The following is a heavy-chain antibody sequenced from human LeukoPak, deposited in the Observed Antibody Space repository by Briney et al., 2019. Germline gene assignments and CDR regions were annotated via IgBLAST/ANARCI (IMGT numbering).Heavy chain of an antibody. V-gene: IGHV3-7*01. D-gene: IGHD1-14*01. CDR2: IKQDGSEK. CDR1: GFTFSNYW. CDR3: ATSEKGGFDY. J-gene: IGHJ4*02. Sequence: PGGSLRLSCAASGFTFSNYWMTWVRQAPGKGLEWVANIKQDGSEKYYVESVKGRFTISRDNAKNSMYLQMNSLRAEDTAVYYCATSEKGGFDYWGQETLVTVSS.